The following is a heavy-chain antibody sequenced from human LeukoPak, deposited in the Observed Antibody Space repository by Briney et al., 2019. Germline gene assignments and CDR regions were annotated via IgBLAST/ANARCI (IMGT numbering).Heavy chain of an antibody. Sequence: PSETLSLTCTVSGGSISSSSYYWGWIRQPPGKGLEWIGSIYYSGSTYYSPSLKSRVTISVDTSKNQFSLKLSSVTAADTAVYYCARRRIDYGDLLYFDYWGQGTLVTVSS. CDR1: GGSISSSSYY. CDR2: IYYSGST. CDR3: ARRRIDYGDLLYFDY. J-gene: IGHJ4*02. V-gene: IGHV4-39*01. D-gene: IGHD4-17*01.